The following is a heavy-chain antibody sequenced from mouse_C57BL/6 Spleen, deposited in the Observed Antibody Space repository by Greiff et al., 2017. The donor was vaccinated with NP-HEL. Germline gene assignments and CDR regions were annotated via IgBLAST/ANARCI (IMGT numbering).Heavy chain of an antibody. D-gene: IGHD1-1*01. Sequence: EVKVEESGGGLVKPGGSLKLSCAASGFTFSDYGMHWVRQAPEKGLEWVAYISSGSSTIYYVDTVKGRFTISRDNAKNTLFLQMTSLRSEDTAMYYCARPGYGSSHFAYWGQGTLVTVSA. CDR1: GFTFSDYG. CDR2: ISSGSSTI. V-gene: IGHV5-17*01. CDR3: ARPGYGSSHFAY. J-gene: IGHJ3*01.